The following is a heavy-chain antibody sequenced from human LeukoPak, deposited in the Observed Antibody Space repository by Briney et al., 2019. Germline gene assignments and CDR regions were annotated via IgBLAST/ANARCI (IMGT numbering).Heavy chain of an antibody. CDR2: IYYSGST. D-gene: IGHD4-11*01. CDR3: ANQADYCKYRYFDL. Sequence: PSETLSLTCIVSGGSISSSSYYSGWIRQPPGKGLEWIGSIYYSGSTYYSPSLKSRVTISVDTSKNQFSLKLSSVTAADTAVYYCANQADYCKYRYFDLWGEGALVTVSS. CDR1: GGSISSSSYY. J-gene: IGHJ4*02. V-gene: IGHV4-39*01.